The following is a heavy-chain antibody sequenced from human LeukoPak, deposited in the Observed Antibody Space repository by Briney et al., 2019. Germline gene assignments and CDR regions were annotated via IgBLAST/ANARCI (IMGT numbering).Heavy chain of an antibody. CDR2: ISSSSSYT. D-gene: IGHD4-17*01. J-gene: IGHJ4*02. CDR3: ARGGDPPRPLGY. CDR1: RFTFSDYY. Sequence: GGSLRLSCAASRFTFSDYYMSWIRQAPGKGLEWVSYISSSSSYTNYADSVKGRFTISRDNAKNSLYLQMNSLRAEDTAVYYCARGGDPPRPLGYWGQGTLVTVSS. V-gene: IGHV3-11*05.